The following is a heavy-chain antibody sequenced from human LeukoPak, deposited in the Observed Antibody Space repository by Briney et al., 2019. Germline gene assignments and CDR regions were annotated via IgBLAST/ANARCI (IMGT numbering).Heavy chain of an antibody. Sequence: SETLSLTCAVYGGSFSGYYWSWIRQPPGKGLEWIGEINHSGSTNYNPSLKRRVTISVDTSKNQFSLKLSSVTAADTAVYYCARRFPWILFGGQGTLVTVSS. CDR2: INHSGST. J-gene: IGHJ4*02. CDR3: ARRFPWILF. CDR1: GGSFSGYY. V-gene: IGHV4-34*01. D-gene: IGHD5-18*01.